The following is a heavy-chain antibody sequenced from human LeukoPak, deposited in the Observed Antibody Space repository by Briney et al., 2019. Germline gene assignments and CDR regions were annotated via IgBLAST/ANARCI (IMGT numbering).Heavy chain of an antibody. J-gene: IGHJ4*02. CDR2: ISAYYGNT. CDR3: ATSPRQTTVIRGGVYY. V-gene: IGHV1-18*01. Sequence: ASVKVSCKASGYTFTSYGISWVRQAPGQGLEWMGWISAYYGNTNYAQKLQGRVTLTTDTSTSTAYMELRSLTSDDTAVYYCATSPRQTTVIRGGVYYWGQGTLVTVSS. D-gene: IGHD4-11*01. CDR1: GYTFTSYG.